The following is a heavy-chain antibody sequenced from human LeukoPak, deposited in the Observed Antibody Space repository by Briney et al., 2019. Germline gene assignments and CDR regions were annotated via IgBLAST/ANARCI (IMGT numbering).Heavy chain of an antibody. J-gene: IGHJ6*03. CDR2: IDWDDDK. Sequence: SGPALVKPTQTLTLTCTFSGFSLSTSGMCVSWIRQPPGKALEWLARIDWDDDKYYSTSLKTRLTISKDTSKNQVVLTMTNMDAGDTATYYCARIGGGGRGRMDVWSKGTTVTVSS. CDR3: ARIGGGGRGRMDV. D-gene: IGHD2-15*01. V-gene: IGHV2-70*11. CDR1: GFSLSTSGMC.